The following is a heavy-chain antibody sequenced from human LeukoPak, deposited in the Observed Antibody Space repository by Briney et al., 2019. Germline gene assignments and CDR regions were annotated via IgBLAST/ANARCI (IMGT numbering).Heavy chain of an antibody. Sequence: GGSLRLSCAASGFTFSDYYMSWVRQAPGKGLEWVSVIYSGGSTYYADSVKGRFTISRDNSKNTLYLQMNSLRAEDTAVYYCARDLVSVAGGYWGQGTLVIVSS. D-gene: IGHD6-19*01. CDR1: GFTFSDYY. CDR2: IYSGGST. V-gene: IGHV3-66*01. CDR3: ARDLVSVAGGY. J-gene: IGHJ4*02.